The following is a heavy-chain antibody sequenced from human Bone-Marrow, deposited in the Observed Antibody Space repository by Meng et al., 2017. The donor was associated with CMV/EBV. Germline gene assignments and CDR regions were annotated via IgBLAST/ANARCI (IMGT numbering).Heavy chain of an antibody. CDR2: INHSGST. Sequence: SETLSLTCAVYGGSFSGYYWSWIRQPPGKGLEWIGEINHSGSTNYNPSLKSRVTISVDTSKNQFSLKVSSVTAADTAVYYCSRRLPHYGSGSQSLDYWGQGTLVTVSS. D-gene: IGHD3-10*01. CDR1: GGSFSGYY. CDR3: SRRLPHYGSGSQSLDY. V-gene: IGHV4-34*01. J-gene: IGHJ4*02.